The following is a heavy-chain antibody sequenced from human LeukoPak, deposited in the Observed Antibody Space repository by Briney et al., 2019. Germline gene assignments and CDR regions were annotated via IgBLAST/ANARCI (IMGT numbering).Heavy chain of an antibody. Sequence: PSETLSLTCTVSGGSISSSSYYWSWIRQPPGKGLEWIGEINHSGSTNYNPSLKSRVTISVDTSKNQFSLKLSSVTAADTAVYYCARAPRRDVWGQGTTVTVSS. CDR3: ARAPRRDV. J-gene: IGHJ6*02. CDR1: GGSISSSSYY. V-gene: IGHV4-39*07. CDR2: INHSGST.